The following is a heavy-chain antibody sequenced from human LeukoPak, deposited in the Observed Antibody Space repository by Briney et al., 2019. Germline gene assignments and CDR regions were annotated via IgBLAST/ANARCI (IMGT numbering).Heavy chain of an antibody. CDR2: IYYSGST. CDR3: ARVQRPLDGADY. CDR1: GGSISSHY. Sequence: SETLSLTCTVSGGSISSHYWSWIRQPPGKGLEWIGYIYYSGSTYYNPSLRSRVTISVDTSKNLFSLKLSSVTAADTAVYSCARVQRPLDGADYWGQGTLVTVSS. J-gene: IGHJ4*02. V-gene: IGHV4-59*11. D-gene: IGHD1-1*01.